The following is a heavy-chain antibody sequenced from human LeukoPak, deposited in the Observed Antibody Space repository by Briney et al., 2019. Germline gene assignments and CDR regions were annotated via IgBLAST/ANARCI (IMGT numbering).Heavy chain of an antibody. CDR1: GGSFSGYY. J-gene: IGHJ2*01. CDR2: INHSGST. V-gene: IGHV4-34*01. CDR3: ARGAYYDSSGSLWYFDL. D-gene: IGHD3-22*01. Sequence: SETLSLTCAVYGGSFSGYYWSWIRQPPGKGLEWIGEINHSGSTNYNPSLKSRVTISVDTSKNQFSLKLSSVSAADTAVYYWARGAYYDSSGSLWYFDLWGRGTLVTVSS.